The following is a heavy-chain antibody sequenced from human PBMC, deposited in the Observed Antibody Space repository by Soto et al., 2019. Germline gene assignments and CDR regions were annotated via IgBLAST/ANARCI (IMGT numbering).Heavy chain of an antibody. V-gene: IGHV1-69*01. D-gene: IGHD2-15*01. Sequence: QLQLVQSGAEVKKPGSSVKVSCKASGGTFSSYAISWVRQAPGQGLEWMGGIIPIFGTANYAQKFQGRVTITADESTSTAYMEVSSLRSEDTAVYYCARYCSAGSCYHNWFDPWGQGTLVTVSS. J-gene: IGHJ5*02. CDR2: IIPIFGTA. CDR3: ARYCSAGSCYHNWFDP. CDR1: GGTFSSYA.